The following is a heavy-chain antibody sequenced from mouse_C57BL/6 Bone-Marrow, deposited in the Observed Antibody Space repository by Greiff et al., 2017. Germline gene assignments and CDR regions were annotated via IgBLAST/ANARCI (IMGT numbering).Heavy chain of an antibody. J-gene: IGHJ1*03. CDR3: ARGRGLYYGSSYVGYFDV. Sequence: EVQLQESGPGLAKPSQTLSLTCSVTGYSITSDYWNWIRKFPGNKLEYMGYISYSGSTYYNPSLKSRISITRDTSKNQYYLQLNSVTTEDTATYYCARGRGLYYGSSYVGYFDVWGTGTTVTVSS. CDR1: GYSITSDY. D-gene: IGHD1-1*01. V-gene: IGHV3-8*01. CDR2: ISYSGST.